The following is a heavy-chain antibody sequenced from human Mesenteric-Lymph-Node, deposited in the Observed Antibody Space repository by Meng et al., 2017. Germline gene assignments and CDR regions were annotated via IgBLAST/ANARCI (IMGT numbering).Heavy chain of an antibody. CDR3: TRDTFGPNDY. J-gene: IGHJ4*02. Sequence: ETLSLTCAASGFTFSNAWMHWVRQAPGEGLVWVSRINSDGSITNYADPVKGRFTISRDNAKNTLYLQMNSLRAEDTAVYYCTRDTFGPNDYWGQGTLVTVSS. V-gene: IGHV3-74*01. CDR2: INSDGSIT. D-gene: IGHD3/OR15-3a*01. CDR1: GFTFSNAW.